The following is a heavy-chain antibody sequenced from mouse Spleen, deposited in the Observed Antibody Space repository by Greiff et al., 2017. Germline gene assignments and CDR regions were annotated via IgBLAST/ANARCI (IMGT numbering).Heavy chain of an antibody. Sequence: QVQLKQSGPELVKPGASVKMSCKASGYTFTDYVISWVKQRTGQGLEWIGAIYPGSGSTYYNEKFKGKATLTADTSSNTAYMQLSSLTSEDSAGYFCGRAGDYDEDWYVDVWGAGTTVTVSS. CDR1: GYTFTDYV. D-gene: IGHD2-4*01. CDR2: IYPGSGST. CDR3: GRAGDYDEDWYVDV. V-gene: IGHV1-77*01. J-gene: IGHJ1*01.